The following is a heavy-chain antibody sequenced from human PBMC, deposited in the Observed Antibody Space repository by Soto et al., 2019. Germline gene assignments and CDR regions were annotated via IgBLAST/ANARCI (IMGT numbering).Heavy chain of an antibody. CDR2: IYHSETT. J-gene: IGHJ5*02. D-gene: IGHD3-16*01. CDR3: ATLQVYASPRWFDP. V-gene: IGHV4-30-2*01. CDR1: GVSISRGDYS. Sequence: LSLTFAVSGVSISRGDYSWSWIRQPPGKGLEWIGYIYHSETTYYNPSFKSRVTMSVDTSKSQFSLKLTSVTAADTAVYYCATLQVYASPRWFDPWGQGTLVTVSS.